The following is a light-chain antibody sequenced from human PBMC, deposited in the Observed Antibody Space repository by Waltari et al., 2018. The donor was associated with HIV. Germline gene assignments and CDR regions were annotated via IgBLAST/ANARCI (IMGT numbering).Light chain of an antibody. CDR2: GAS. Sequence: EIVMTQSPATLSVSPGERVTLSCRASQSVSSNLAWYQRKPGQAPRLLIYGASNRATGIPARFSGSGSGTEFTLTISSLQSEDFAVYYCHQYNNWPPAYTFGQGTKLEIK. CDR1: QSVSSN. CDR3: HQYNNWPPAYT. V-gene: IGKV3-15*01. J-gene: IGKJ2*01.